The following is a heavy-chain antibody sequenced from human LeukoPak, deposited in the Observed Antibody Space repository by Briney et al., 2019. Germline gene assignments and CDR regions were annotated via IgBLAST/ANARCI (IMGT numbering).Heavy chain of an antibody. V-gene: IGHV4-39*01. Sequence: SETLSLTCTVSGGSIRSSYYYWGWIRQPPGKGLEWIGSIYDSGSTYYNPSLKSRVTISVDTSKNQFSLKLSSVTAADTAVYYCASTHGYSSGWWGVYWGQGTLVTVSS. J-gene: IGHJ4*02. CDR2: IYDSGST. CDR1: GGSIRSSYYY. D-gene: IGHD6-19*01. CDR3: ASTHGYSSGWWGVY.